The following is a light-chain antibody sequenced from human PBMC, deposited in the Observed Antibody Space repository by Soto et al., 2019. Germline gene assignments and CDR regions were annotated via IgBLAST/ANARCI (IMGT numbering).Light chain of an antibody. J-gene: IGKJ4*01. Sequence: ILLTQSPGTLSLSAGERATLSCRASQSVSSYLEWYQQKPGKAPRLLIYDASNRATGIPARFSGSGSGTDFTLTISSLAPEDFELYYCQQRSNWSLTFGGGTKVDIK. CDR1: QSVSSY. V-gene: IGKV3-11*01. CDR2: DAS. CDR3: QQRSNWSLT.